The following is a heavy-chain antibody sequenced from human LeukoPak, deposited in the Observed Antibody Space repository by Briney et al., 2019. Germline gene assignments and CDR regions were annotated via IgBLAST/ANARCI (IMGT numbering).Heavy chain of an antibody. CDR2: INHSGST. D-gene: IGHD2-2*01. V-gene: IGHV4-34*01. CDR3: AKERQGVVPAAPPPWRYYSGMDV. Sequence: SETLSLTCAVYGGSFSGYYWSWIRQPPGKGLEWIGEINHSGSTNYNPSLKSRVTISVDTSKNQFSLKLSSVTAADTAVYYCAKERQGVVPAAPPPWRYYSGMDVWGQGTTVTVSS. CDR1: GGSFSGYY. J-gene: IGHJ6*02.